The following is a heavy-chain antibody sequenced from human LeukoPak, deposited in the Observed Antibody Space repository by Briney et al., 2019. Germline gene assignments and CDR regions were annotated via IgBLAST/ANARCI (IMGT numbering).Heavy chain of an antibody. CDR2: IRYDGSNK. D-gene: IGHD2-2*01. Sequence: PGGSLRLSCAASGFTFSSYGMHWVRQAPGKGLEWVAFIRYDGSNKYYADSVKGRFTISRDNSKNTLYLQMNSLRAEDTAVYYCAKSVVPAAIDEAREDYFDYWGQGTLVTVSS. CDR1: GFTFSSYG. J-gene: IGHJ4*02. CDR3: AKSVVPAAIDEAREDYFDY. V-gene: IGHV3-30*02.